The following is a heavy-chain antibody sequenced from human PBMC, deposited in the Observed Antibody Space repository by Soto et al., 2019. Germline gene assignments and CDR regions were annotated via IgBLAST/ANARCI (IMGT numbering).Heavy chain of an antibody. D-gene: IGHD6-6*01. Sequence: ASVKVSCKASGYTFTNYLMHWVRQAPGQRLEWMGWINAANDNTKYSQKLQGRVTFTRDTSATTAYMELSSLRSEDTAVYHCARGFEAARSFDYWGQGTLVTVSS. J-gene: IGHJ4*02. V-gene: IGHV1-3*01. CDR3: ARGFEAARSFDY. CDR1: GYTFTNYL. CDR2: INAANDNT.